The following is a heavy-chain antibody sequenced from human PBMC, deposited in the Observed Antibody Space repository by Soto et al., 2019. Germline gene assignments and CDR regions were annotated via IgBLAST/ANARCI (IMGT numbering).Heavy chain of an antibody. Sequence: EVQLVESGGGLAKTGGSLRLSCADSGLTVSNAWINLVRKSPGKGPVWVGRIKSKTDGGTTDYAAPVKGRFTISRDDSKNTLYLHMNSLKTEDTAVYYCTSGIAAAEAAYWGQGTLVTVTS. V-gene: IGHV3-15*07. CDR1: GLTVSNAW. D-gene: IGHD6-13*01. CDR2: IKSKTDGGTT. CDR3: TSGIAAAEAAY. J-gene: IGHJ4*02.